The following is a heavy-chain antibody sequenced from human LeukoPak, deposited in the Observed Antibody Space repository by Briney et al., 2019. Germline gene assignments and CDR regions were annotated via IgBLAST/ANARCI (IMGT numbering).Heavy chain of an antibody. Sequence: ASVKVSCKASGYTFTGYYMHWVRQAPGQGLEWMGWINPNSGGTNYAQKFQGRVTMTRDTSISTAYMELSRLRSDDTAVYYCARDIAGDIVVVLAATLQHQNWFDPWGQGTLVTVSS. V-gene: IGHV1-2*02. CDR1: GYTFTGYY. D-gene: IGHD2-2*01. CDR3: ARDIAGDIVVVLAATLQHQNWFDP. J-gene: IGHJ5*02. CDR2: INPNSGGT.